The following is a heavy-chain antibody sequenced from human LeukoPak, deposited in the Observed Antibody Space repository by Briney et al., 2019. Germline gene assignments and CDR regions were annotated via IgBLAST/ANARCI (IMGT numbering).Heavy chain of an antibody. Sequence: GASVKVPCKASGYTFTSYYMHWVRQAPGQGLEWMGIINPSGGSTSYAQKFQGRVTMTRDTSTSTVYMELSSLRSEDTAVYYCARVRGSVRGAFDIWGQGTMVTVSS. CDR1: GYTFTSYY. CDR3: ARVRGSVRGAFDI. D-gene: IGHD3-10*01. V-gene: IGHV1-46*01. CDR2: INPSGGST. J-gene: IGHJ3*02.